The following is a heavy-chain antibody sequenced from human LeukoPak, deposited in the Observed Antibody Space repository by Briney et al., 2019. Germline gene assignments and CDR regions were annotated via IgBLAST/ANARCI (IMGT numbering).Heavy chain of an antibody. CDR2: IYPGDSDT. D-gene: IGHD3-10*01. V-gene: IGHV5-51*01. Sequence: GESLQISCKGSGYSFTSYWIGWVRQMPGKGLEWMGIIYPGDSDTRYSPSFQGQVTISADKSISTAYLQWSSLKASDTAMYYCARQAYYYGSGSYRPYYFDYWGQGTLVTVSS. CDR1: GYSFTSYW. J-gene: IGHJ4*02. CDR3: ARQAYYYGSGSYRPYYFDY.